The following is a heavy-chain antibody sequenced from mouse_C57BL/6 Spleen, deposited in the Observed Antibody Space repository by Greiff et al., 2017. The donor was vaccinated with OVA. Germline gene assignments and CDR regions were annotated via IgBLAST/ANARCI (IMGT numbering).Heavy chain of an antibody. CDR1: GFTFSDYG. J-gene: IGHJ3*01. D-gene: IGHD4-1*01. V-gene: IGHV5-17*01. CDR2: ISSGSSTI. CDR3: ARLTGTKAY. Sequence: EVKLQESGGGLVKPGGSLKLSCAASGFTFSDYGMHWVRQAPEKGLEWVAYISSGSSTIYYADTVKGRFTISRDNAKNTLFLQMTSLRSEDTAMDYCARLTGTKAYWGQGTLVTVSA.